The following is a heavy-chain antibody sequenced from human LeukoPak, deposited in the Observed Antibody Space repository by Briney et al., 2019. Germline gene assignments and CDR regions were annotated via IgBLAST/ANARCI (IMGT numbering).Heavy chain of an antibody. J-gene: IGHJ5*02. Sequence: ASVKVSCKASGYTFTSYGISWVRQAPGQGLEWMGWISAYNGNTNYAQKLQGRVTMTTDTSTSTAYMELRSLRSDDTAVYYCARVRGFVDTDEDWFDPWGQGTLVTVSS. CDR2: ISAYNGNT. CDR3: ARVRGFVDTDEDWFDP. CDR1: GYTFTSYG. D-gene: IGHD2-15*01. V-gene: IGHV1-18*01.